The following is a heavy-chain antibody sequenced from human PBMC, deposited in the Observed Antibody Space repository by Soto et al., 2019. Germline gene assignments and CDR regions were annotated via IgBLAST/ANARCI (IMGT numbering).Heavy chain of an antibody. Sequence: SETLSLTCTVSGGSISSYYWSWIRQPAGKGLEWIGRIYTSGSTNYNPSLKSRVTMSVDTSKNQFSLKLSSVTAADTAVYYCARLIVRGVISHNWFDPWGQGTLVTVSS. CDR3: ARLIVRGVISHNWFDP. CDR1: GGSISSYY. CDR2: IYTSGST. V-gene: IGHV4-4*07. D-gene: IGHD3-10*01. J-gene: IGHJ5*02.